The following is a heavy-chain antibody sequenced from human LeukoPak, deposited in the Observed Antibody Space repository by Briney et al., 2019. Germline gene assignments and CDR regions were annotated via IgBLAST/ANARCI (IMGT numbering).Heavy chain of an antibody. D-gene: IGHD4/OR15-4a*01. CDR1: GFTFSSYA. Sequence: GGSLRLSCSASGFTFSSYAMHWVRQAPGKGLEYVSAISSNGGSTYYADSVKGRFTISRDNSKNTLYLQMSSLRAEDTAVFYCVKGLTIGALDYWGLGTLVTVSS. J-gene: IGHJ4*02. CDR2: ISSNGGST. V-gene: IGHV3-64D*06. CDR3: VKGLTIGALDY.